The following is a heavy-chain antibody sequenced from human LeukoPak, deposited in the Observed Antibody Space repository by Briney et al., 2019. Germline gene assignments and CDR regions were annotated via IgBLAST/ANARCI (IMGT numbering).Heavy chain of an antibody. CDR3: ARLANWNWAFDY. D-gene: IGHD1-7*01. J-gene: IGHJ4*02. Sequence: KSSETLSLTCAVYGGSFSGYYWSWIRQPPGKGLEWIGEVNHSGSTNYNPSLKSRVTISVDTSKNQFSLKLSSVTAADTAVYYCARLANWNWAFDYWGQGTLVTVSS. V-gene: IGHV4-34*01. CDR1: GGSFSGYY. CDR2: VNHSGST.